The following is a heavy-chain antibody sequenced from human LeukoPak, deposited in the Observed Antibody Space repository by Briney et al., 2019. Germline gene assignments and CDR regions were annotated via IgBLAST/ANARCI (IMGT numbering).Heavy chain of an antibody. Sequence: GGSLRLSCAASGFTFSSYWMSWVRQAPGKGLEWVANIKQDGSEKYYVDSVKGRFTISRDNAKNSLYLQMNSLRAEDTAVYYCARGMATHDYSNYYFDYWGQGTLVTVSS. V-gene: IGHV3-7*01. CDR1: GFTFSSYW. CDR3: ARGMATHDYSNYYFDY. CDR2: IKQDGSEK. D-gene: IGHD4-11*01. J-gene: IGHJ4*02.